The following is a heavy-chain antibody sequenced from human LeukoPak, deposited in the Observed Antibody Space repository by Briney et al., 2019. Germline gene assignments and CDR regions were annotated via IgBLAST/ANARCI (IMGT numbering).Heavy chain of an antibody. CDR1: GGSISSGGYY. CDR2: IYYSGST. Sequence: SQTLSLTCTVSGGSISSGGYYWSWIRQHPGKGLEWIGYIYYSGSTYYNPSLRSRVTISVDTSKNQFSLKLSSVTAADTAVYYCARMSYGSGSDDAFDIWGRGTMVTVSS. CDR3: ARMSYGSGSDDAFDI. V-gene: IGHV4-31*03. D-gene: IGHD3-10*01. J-gene: IGHJ3*02.